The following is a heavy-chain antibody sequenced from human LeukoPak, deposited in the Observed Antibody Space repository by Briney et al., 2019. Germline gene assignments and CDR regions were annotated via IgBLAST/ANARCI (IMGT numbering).Heavy chain of an antibody. Sequence: SETLSLTCTVSGDSIISSSYYWGWIRQPPGKGLEWIGSIYYSGSTFYNPSLKSRVTISVDTSKNQFSLKLSSVTAADTAVYYCASHLTAMVDYWGQGTLVTVSS. CDR3: ASHLTAMVDY. CDR2: IYYSGST. CDR1: GDSIISSSYY. D-gene: IGHD5-18*01. V-gene: IGHV4-39*01. J-gene: IGHJ4*02.